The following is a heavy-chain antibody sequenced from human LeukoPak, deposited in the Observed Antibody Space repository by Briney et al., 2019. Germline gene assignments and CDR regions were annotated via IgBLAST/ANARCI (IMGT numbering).Heavy chain of an antibody. V-gene: IGHV4-59*01. Sequence: SETLSLTRSVSGGSISPYDWSWIRQSPGKGLEWIGYISYSGSTGYNPSLKSRVTMSADTSKNQFSLKVTSVTAADTAVYYCARFGYRYLDYWGQGTLVTVSS. D-gene: IGHD3-10*01. J-gene: IGHJ4*02. CDR2: ISYSGST. CDR1: GGSISPYD. CDR3: ARFGYRYLDY.